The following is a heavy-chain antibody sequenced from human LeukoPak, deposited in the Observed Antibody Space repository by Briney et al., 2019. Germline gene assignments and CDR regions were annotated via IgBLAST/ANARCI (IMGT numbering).Heavy chain of an antibody. D-gene: IGHD3-3*01. CDR2: ISAYNGNT. V-gene: IGHV1-18*01. CDR3: AREGSTTIFGTHPPAYYFDY. CDR1: GYTFTSYG. Sequence: ASVKVSCKASGYTFTSYGISWVRQAPGQGLEWMGWISAYNGNTNYAQKLQGRVTMTTDTSTSTAYMELRSLRSDDTAVYYCAREGSTTIFGTHPPAYYFDYWGQGTLVTVSS. J-gene: IGHJ4*02.